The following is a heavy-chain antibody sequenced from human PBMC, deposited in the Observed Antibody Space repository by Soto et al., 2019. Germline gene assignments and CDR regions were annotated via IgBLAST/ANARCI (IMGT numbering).Heavy chain of an antibody. Sequence: EVHLVESGGGLVKPGGSLRLSCAVSGFTFSSCTMNWVRQAPGKGLEWVSSISPSSGHIYYADSVKGRFTISRDNAKNSLFRQMNSLRGADTAVYYCSGCSGGACHKNYGMDVWGQGTTVTVSS. J-gene: IGHJ6*02. V-gene: IGHV3-21*06. CDR1: GFTFSSCT. CDR2: ISPSSGHI. CDR3: SGCSGGACHKNYGMDV. D-gene: IGHD2-15*01.